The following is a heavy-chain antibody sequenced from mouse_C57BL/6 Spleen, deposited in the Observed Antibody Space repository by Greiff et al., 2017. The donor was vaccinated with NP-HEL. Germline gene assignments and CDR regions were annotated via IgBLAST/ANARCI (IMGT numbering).Heavy chain of an antibody. Sequence: QVHVKQPGAELVRPGSSVKLSCEASGYTFTSYWMDWVKQRPRQGLEWIGNIYPSDSETHYNQKFKDKATLTVDKSSSTAYMQLSSLTSEDSAVYYCARDPEGYFDYWGQGTTLTVSS. J-gene: IGHJ2*01. CDR3: ARDPEGYFDY. CDR2: IYPSDSET. CDR1: GYTFTSYW. V-gene: IGHV1-61*01.